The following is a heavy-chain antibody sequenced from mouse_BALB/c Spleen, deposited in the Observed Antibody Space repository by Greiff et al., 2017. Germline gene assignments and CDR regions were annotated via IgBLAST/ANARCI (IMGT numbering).Heavy chain of an antibody. D-gene: IGHD2-1*01. J-gene: IGHJ1*01. V-gene: IGHV3-1*02. CDR3: ARIGHYGNYEWYFDV. CDR1: GYSITSGYS. Sequence: VQLKQSGPDLVKPSQSLSLTCTVTGYSITSGYSWHWIRQFPGNKLEWMGYIHYSGSTNYNPSLKSRISITRDTSKNQFFLQLNSVTTEDTATYYCARIGHYGNYEWYFDVWGAGTTVTVSS. CDR2: IHYSGST.